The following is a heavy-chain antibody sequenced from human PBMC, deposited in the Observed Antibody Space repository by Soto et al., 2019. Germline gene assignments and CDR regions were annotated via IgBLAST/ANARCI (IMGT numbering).Heavy chain of an antibody. CDR1: GYTLTELS. Sequence: ASVKVSCKVSGYTLTELSMHWVRQAPGKGLEWMGGFDPENGETIYAQKFQGRVTMTEDTSTDTAYMELSSLRSEDTAVYYCAIIHYSGYDQEGQCCAFDIWGQGTMVTVSS. CDR3: AIIHYSGYDQEGQCCAFDI. D-gene: IGHD5-12*01. V-gene: IGHV1-24*01. CDR2: FDPENGET. J-gene: IGHJ3*02.